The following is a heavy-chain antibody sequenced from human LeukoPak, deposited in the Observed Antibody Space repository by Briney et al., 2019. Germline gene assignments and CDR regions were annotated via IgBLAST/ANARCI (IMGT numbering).Heavy chain of an antibody. J-gene: IGHJ4*02. Sequence: ASVKVSCKISGYTLTEVSMHWVRQAPGQGLEWMGWINPNSGDTNYAQKFQGRVTMTRDMSISTAYMELSGLRSDDTAMYYCARDAKSYGLPLDYWGQGTLVTVSS. V-gene: IGHV1-2*02. CDR1: GYTLTEVS. D-gene: IGHD5-18*01. CDR3: ARDAKSYGLPLDY. CDR2: INPNSGDT.